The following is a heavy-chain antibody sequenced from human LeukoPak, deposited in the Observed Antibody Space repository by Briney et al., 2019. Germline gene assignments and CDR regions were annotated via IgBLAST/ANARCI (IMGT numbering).Heavy chain of an antibody. D-gene: IGHD3-3*01. CDR3: AKDLGFLEWLFHYFDY. V-gene: IGHV3-23*01. CDR2: ISGSGGST. Sequence: GGSLRLSCAASGFTFSSYAMSWVRQAPGKVLELVSAISGSGGSTYYADSVKGRFTISRNNSKNTLYLQMNSLRAEDTAVYYCAKDLGFLEWLFHYFDYWGQGTLVTVSS. J-gene: IGHJ4*02. CDR1: GFTFSSYA.